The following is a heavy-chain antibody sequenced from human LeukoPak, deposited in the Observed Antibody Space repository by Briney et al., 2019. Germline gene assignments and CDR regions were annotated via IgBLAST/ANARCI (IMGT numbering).Heavy chain of an antibody. CDR3: AGIAVAGGWVN. CDR2: ISAYNGNT. D-gene: IGHD6-19*01. Sequence: GASVKVSCKPSGYTFTSFGISWVRQAPGQGLEWMGWISAYNGNTNYAQKLQGRVTMTTDTSTSTAYMELRSLRSDDTAVYYCAGIAVAGGWVNWGQGTLVTVSS. J-gene: IGHJ4*02. CDR1: GYTFTSFG. V-gene: IGHV1-18*04.